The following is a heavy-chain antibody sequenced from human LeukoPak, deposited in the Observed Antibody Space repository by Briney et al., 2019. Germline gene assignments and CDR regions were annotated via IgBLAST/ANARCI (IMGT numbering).Heavy chain of an antibody. V-gene: IGHV4-39*07. CDR1: GGSISSSSYY. Sequence: PSETLSLTCTVSGGSISSSSYYWGWIRQPPGKGLEWIGSIYYSGSTYYNPSLKSRVTISVDTSKNQFSLKLSSVTAADTAVYYCASNIDYYGSGSYYRYWGQGTLVTVSS. J-gene: IGHJ4*02. CDR2: IYYSGST. D-gene: IGHD3-10*01. CDR3: ASNIDYYGSGSYYRY.